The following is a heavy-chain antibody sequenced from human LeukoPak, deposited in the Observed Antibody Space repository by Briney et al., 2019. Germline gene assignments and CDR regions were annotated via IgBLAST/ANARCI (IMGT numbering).Heavy chain of an antibody. CDR2: INHSGST. J-gene: IGHJ4*02. CDR3: ARHSWHYYDSSGYYFGY. Sequence: SETLSLTCSGSGGSISSYYWSWIRQPPGKGLEWIGEINHSGSTNYNPSLKSRVTISVDTSKNQFSLKLSSVTAADTAVYYCARHSWHYYDSSGYYFGYWGQGTLVPVSS. CDR1: GGSISSYY. D-gene: IGHD3-22*01. V-gene: IGHV4-34*01.